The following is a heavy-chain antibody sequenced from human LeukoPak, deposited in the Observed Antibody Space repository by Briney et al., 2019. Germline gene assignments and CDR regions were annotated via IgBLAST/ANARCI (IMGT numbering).Heavy chain of an antibody. D-gene: IGHD3-3*01. J-gene: IGHJ4*02. CDR2: ISYDGSNK. Sequence: GRSLRLSCAASGFTFSSYGMHWVRQAPGKGLEWVAVISYDGSNKYYADSVKGRFTISRDNSKNTLYLQMNSLRAEDTAVYYCANLQDWFFLVDYWGQGPLVTVPS. CDR3: ANLQDWFFLVDY. CDR1: GFTFSSYG. V-gene: IGHV3-30*18.